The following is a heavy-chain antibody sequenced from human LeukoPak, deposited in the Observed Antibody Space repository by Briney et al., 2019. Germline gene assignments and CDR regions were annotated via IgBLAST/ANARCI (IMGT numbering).Heavy chain of an antibody. D-gene: IGHD6-13*01. CDR1: GFTFSSYS. Sequence: PGGSLRLSCAASGFTFSSYSMNWVRQAPGKGLEWVASISSSSSYIYYADTVKGRFTISRDNAKNSLYLQMNSRRAEDTAVYYCARASNIAAAGTGFSYWGQGTLVTVSS. CDR3: ARASNIAAAGTGFSY. V-gene: IGHV3-21*01. J-gene: IGHJ4*02. CDR2: ISSSSSYI.